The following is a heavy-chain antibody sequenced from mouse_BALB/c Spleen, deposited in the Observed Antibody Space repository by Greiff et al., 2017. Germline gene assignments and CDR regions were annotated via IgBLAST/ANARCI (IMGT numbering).Heavy chain of an antibody. V-gene: IGHV5-6*01. Sequence: DVQLVESGGDLVKPGGSLKLSCAASGFTFSSYGMSWVRQTPDKRLEWVATISSGGSYTYYPDSVKGRFTISRDNAKNTLYLQMSSLKSEDTAMYYCAREVPMITTVDYWGQGTTLTVSS. CDR1: GFTFSSYG. J-gene: IGHJ2*01. CDR3: AREVPMITTVDY. CDR2: ISSGGSYT. D-gene: IGHD2-4*01.